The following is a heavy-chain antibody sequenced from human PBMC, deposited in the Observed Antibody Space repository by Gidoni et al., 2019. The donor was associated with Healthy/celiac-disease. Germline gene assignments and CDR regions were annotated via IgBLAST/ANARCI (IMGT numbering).Heavy chain of an antibody. CDR3: ARGRRQAGRNWFDP. CDR1: GGSFSGYY. V-gene: IGHV4-34*01. CDR2: INHRGST. Sequence: QVQLQQWGAGLLKPSETLSLTCAVNGGSFSGYYWRWIRQPPGKGLEWIGEINHRGSTNYNPSLRSRVTISVDTSKNQFSLKLSSGTAADTAVYYCARGRRQAGRNWFDPWGQGTLVTVSS. J-gene: IGHJ5*02. D-gene: IGHD5-12*01.